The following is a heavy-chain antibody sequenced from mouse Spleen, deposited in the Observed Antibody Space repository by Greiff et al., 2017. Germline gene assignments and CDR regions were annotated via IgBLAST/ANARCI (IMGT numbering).Heavy chain of an antibody. CDR2: INPSTGGT. V-gene: IGHV1-42*01. CDR1: GYSFTGYY. CDR3: ARSGFSITTCAWFAY. J-gene: IGHJ3*01. D-gene: IGHD2-4*01. Sequence: EVQLQQSGPELVKPGASVKISCKASGYSFTGYYMNWVKQSPEKSLEWIGEINPSTGGTTYNQKFKAKATLTVDKSSSTAYMQLKSLTSEDSAVYYCARSGFSITTCAWFAYWGQGTLVTVSA.